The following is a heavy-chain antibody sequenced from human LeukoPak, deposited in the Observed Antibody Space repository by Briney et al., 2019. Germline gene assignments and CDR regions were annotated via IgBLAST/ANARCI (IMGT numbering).Heavy chain of an antibody. CDR3: AKDLDHGSGSYYPVA. D-gene: IGHD3-10*01. CDR1: GFTFSSYG. V-gene: IGHV3-30*02. Sequence: GGSLRLSCAASGFTFSSYGMHCVREAPGKGLEWGAFIRYDGSNKYYADSVKGRFTISRDNSKNTLYLQMNSLRAEDTAVYYCAKDLDHGSGSYYPVAWGQGTLVTVSS. CDR2: IRYDGSNK. J-gene: IGHJ5*02.